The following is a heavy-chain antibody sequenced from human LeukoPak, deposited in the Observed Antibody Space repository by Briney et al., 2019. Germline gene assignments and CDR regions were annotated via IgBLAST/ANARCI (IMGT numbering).Heavy chain of an antibody. Sequence: QPGGSLRLSCAASGFIVNSNYMSWVRQAPGKGLEWVSVIYSAGSTCYAESVKGRFTISRDNSKNTLHLQMNSLRAEDTAVYYCATRIAAVGRYYFDYWGQGTLVTVSS. CDR3: ATRIAAVGRYYFDY. CDR1: GFIVNSNY. D-gene: IGHD6-13*01. CDR2: IYSAGST. J-gene: IGHJ4*02. V-gene: IGHV3-53*01.